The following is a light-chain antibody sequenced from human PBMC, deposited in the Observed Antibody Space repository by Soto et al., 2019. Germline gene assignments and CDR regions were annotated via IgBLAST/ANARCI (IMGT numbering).Light chain of an antibody. V-gene: IGKV3-20*01. CDR3: QQFSSYPLT. CDR2: DAS. J-gene: IGKJ4*01. CDR1: HSVGSN. Sequence: VMTQSPTTLSVSPGERATLSCRASHSVGSNLAWYQQNLGQAPRLLIYDASSRATGIPDRFSGGGSGTDFTLTISRLEPEDFAVYYCQQFSSYPLTFGGGTKVDIK.